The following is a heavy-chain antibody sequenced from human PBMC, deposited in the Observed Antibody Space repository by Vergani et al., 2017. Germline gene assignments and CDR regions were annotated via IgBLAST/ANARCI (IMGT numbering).Heavy chain of an antibody. CDR2: IIPIFGTA. J-gene: IGHJ3*02. CDR3: ARERCSGGSCYSFRVGAFDI. Sequence: QVQLVQSGAEVKKPGSSAKVSCKASGGTFSSYAISWVRQAPGQGLEWMGGIIPIFGTANYAQKFQGRVTITADESTSTAYMELSSLRSEDTAVYYCARERCSGGSCYSFRVGAFDIWGQGTMVTVSS. V-gene: IGHV1-69*01. CDR1: GGTFSSYA. D-gene: IGHD2-15*01.